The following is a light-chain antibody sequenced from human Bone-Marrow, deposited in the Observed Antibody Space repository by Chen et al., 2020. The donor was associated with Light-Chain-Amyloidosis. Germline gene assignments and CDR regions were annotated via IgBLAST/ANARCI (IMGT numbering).Light chain of an antibody. J-gene: IGLJ3*02. CDR3: QVWDRSSDRPV. V-gene: IGLV3-21*02. Sequence: SYVLTQPSSVSVAPGQTATIACGGNNIGSTSLHWYQQTPGQAPLLVVYDDSDRPSGIPERLSGSNSGDTAHLTISRVEAGDEADDYCQVWDRSSDRPVFGGGTKLTVL. CDR2: DDS. CDR1: NIGSTS.